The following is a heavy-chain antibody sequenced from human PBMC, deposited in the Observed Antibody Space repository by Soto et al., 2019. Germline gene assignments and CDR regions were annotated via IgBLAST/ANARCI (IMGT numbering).Heavy chain of an antibody. J-gene: IGHJ6*03. CDR3: AKGATSSGSYYYYYYMDV. CDR2: ISYDGSNK. D-gene: IGHD3-10*01. V-gene: IGHV3-30*18. CDR1: GFTFSSYG. Sequence: GGSLRLSCAASGFTFSSYGMHWVRQAPGKGLEWVAVISYDGSNKYYADSVKGRFTISRDNSKNTLYLQMNSLRAEDTAVYYCAKGATSSGSYYYYYYMDVWGKGTTVTVSS.